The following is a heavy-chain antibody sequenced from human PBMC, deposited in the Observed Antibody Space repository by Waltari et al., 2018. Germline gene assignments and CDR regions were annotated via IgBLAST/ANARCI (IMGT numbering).Heavy chain of an antibody. CDR3: ARRRYSSSWFGILHYYGMDV. Sequence: QLQLQESGPGLVKPSETLSLTCTVSGGSISSSSYYWGWIRQPPGKGLEWIGSIYYSGVTNDNPALKSRVTISVDTSKNQCSLKLSSVTAADTAVYYCARRRYSSSWFGILHYYGMDVWGQGTTVTVSS. J-gene: IGHJ6*02. V-gene: IGHV4-39*01. D-gene: IGHD6-13*01. CDR2: IYYSGVT. CDR1: GGSISSSSYY.